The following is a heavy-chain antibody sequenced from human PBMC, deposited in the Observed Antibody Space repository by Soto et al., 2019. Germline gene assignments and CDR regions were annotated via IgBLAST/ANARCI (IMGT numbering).Heavy chain of an antibody. CDR2: ISAYNGNT. CDR1: GYTFTSYG. V-gene: IGHV1-18*01. CDR3: ARASRGGVVITSPSAFSYIPV. J-gene: IGHJ6*04. Sequence: QVQLVQSGAEVKKPGASVKVSCKASGYTFTSYGISWVRQAPGQGLEWMGWISAYNGNTNYAQKLQGRVTMTTDTSTSTAYMELRSLRSDDTAVYYCARASRGGVVITSPSAFSYIPVSGKGTTVTVSS. D-gene: IGHD3-22*01.